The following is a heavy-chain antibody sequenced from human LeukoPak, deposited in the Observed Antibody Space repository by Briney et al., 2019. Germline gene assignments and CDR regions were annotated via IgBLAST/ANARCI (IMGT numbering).Heavy chain of an antibody. CDR3: ARKYSGYDYFPFDY. D-gene: IGHD5-12*01. J-gene: IGHJ4*02. Sequence: PSETLSLTCTVSGGSISTRGYYWGWIRQPPGKGLEWIGRMYYDGTTYYNPSLKSRVTISADTSKNQFFLKLSSVTAADTAVYYCARKYSGYDYFPFDYWGQGTLVTVSS. CDR2: MYYDGTT. V-gene: IGHV4-39*07. CDR1: GGSISTRGYY.